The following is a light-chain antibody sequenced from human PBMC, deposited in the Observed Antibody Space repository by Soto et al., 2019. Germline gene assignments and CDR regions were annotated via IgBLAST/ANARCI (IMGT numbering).Light chain of an antibody. CDR3: AAWYVSLTGLWV. CDR2: NNN. CDR1: NSNIGSNT. Sequence: QSVLTQPPSASGTPGQRGTMSCSGSNSNIGSNTVSWYQHLPGTAPKLLIYNNNRRPSGVHDRFSGSKSGTSASMAISGLQSEYEADYYCAAWYVSLTGLWVLGGGTKLTVL. V-gene: IGLV1-44*01. J-gene: IGLJ3*02.